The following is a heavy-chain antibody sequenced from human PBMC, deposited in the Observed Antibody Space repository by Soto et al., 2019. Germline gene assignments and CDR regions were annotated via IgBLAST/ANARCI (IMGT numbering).Heavy chain of an antibody. CDR2: ISYNGGST. CDR3: ARTNDYNWGINWVDY. D-gene: IGHD7-27*01. J-gene: IGHJ4*02. CDR1: GFTFSPYG. Sequence: PGGSLRLSCAASGFTFSPYGMTGVRQAPGRGLAWVSGISYNGGSTYYADSVKGRFTISRDNSKNTLYLQMNNLRAEDTAVYYCARTNDYNWGINWVDYWGQGTLVTVSS. V-gene: IGHV3-23*01.